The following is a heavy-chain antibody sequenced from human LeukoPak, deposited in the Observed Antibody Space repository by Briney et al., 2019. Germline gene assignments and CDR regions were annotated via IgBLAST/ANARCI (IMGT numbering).Heavy chain of an antibody. CDR1: GDSDSSNSAA. J-gene: IGHJ2*01. V-gene: IGHV6-1*01. CDR2: TYYRSKWVN. Sequence: SQTLSLTCAISGDSDSSNSAAWNWIRQSPSRGLEWLGRTYYRSKWVNDYAVSVRSRITIDADTSKNQFSLQLNSVSPEDTAVYYCARGDTATGGSTWYFDLWGRGTLVTVSS. CDR3: ARGDTATGGSTWYFDL. D-gene: IGHD3-10*01.